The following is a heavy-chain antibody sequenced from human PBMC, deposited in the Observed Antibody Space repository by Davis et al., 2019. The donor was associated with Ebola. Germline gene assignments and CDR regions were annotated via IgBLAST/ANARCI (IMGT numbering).Heavy chain of an antibody. Sequence: PGGSLRLSCAASGFTFSSYYMNWVRQAPGKGLEWVSSISSSSNYIYYADSMKGRFTISRDNAKNSLFLQMNSLRAEDTAVYYCAAADIVVVVDGTSYPHAFDTWGQATVVTVSS. D-gene: IGHD2-15*01. V-gene: IGHV3-21*01. CDR3: AAADIVVVVDGTSYPHAFDT. J-gene: IGHJ3*02. CDR1: GFTFSSYY. CDR2: ISSSSNYI.